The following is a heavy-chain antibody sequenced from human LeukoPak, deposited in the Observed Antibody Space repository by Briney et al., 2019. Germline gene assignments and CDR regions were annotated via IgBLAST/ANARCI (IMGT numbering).Heavy chain of an antibody. V-gene: IGHV4-59*12. Sequence: PSETLSLTCTVSGGSISSYYWSWIRQPPGKGLEWIGYIYYSGSTNYNPSLKSRVTISVDTSKNQFSLKLSSVTAADTAVYYCARDYTSYYYMDVWGKGTTVTVSS. J-gene: IGHJ6*03. CDR3: ARDYTSYYYMDV. CDR2: IYYSGST. CDR1: GGSISSYY.